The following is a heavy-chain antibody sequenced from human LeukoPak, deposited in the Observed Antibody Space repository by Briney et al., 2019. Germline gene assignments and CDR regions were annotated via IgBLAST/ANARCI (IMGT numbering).Heavy chain of an antibody. CDR3: ARHEWAVAAPFDY. CDR2: IYYSGST. J-gene: IGHJ4*02. D-gene: IGHD6-19*01. Sequence: SETLSLTCTVSGGSISGYYWSWIRQPPGKGLEWIGYIYYSGSTNYNPSLKSRVTISVDTSKNQFSLKLSSVTAADTAVYYCARHEWAVAAPFDYWGQGTLVTVSS. CDR1: GGSISGYY. V-gene: IGHV4-59*08.